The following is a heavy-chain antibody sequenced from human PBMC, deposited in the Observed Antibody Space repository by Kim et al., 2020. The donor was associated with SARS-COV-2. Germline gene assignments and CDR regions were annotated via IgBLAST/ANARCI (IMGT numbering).Heavy chain of an antibody. J-gene: IGHJ4*02. CDR2: ISAYNGNT. CDR1: GYTFTSYG. CDR3: ARGRGGSTGTRWGWFTQTEFDY. V-gene: IGHV1-18*01. D-gene: IGHD1-1*01. Sequence: ASVKVSCKASGYTFTSYGISWVRQAPGQGLEWMGWISAYNGNTNYAQKLQGRVTMTTDTSTSTAYMELRSLRSDDTAVYYCARGRGGSTGTRWGWFTQTEFDYWGQGTLVTVSS.